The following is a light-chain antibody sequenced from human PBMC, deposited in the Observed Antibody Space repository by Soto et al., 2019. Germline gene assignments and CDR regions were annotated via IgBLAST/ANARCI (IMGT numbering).Light chain of an antibody. CDR2: AAS. CDR3: QQYNGLPTWT. V-gene: IGKV1-39*01. J-gene: IGKJ1*01. CDR1: QSVSSY. Sequence: DIQMTQSPSSLSASVGDRVTITCRASQSVSSYLSWYQQKPGKAPKLLIYAASSLQSGVPSRFSGNGSGTEFTLTITSLQPDDSATYYCQQYNGLPTWTFGQGTKVDIK.